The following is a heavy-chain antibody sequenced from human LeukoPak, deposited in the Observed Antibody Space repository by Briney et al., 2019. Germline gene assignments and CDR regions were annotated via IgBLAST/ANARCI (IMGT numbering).Heavy chain of an antibody. Sequence: PSKTLSLTCTVSGGSISSGSYYWGWIRQPPGKGLEWIGSIYYSGSTNYNPSLKSRVTISVDTSKNQFSLKLSSVTAADTAVYYCARRDTSSGYYVFIYWGQGTLVTVSS. CDR1: GGSISSGSYY. CDR2: IYYSGST. J-gene: IGHJ4*02. D-gene: IGHD3-22*01. CDR3: ARRDTSSGYYVFIY. V-gene: IGHV4-39*01.